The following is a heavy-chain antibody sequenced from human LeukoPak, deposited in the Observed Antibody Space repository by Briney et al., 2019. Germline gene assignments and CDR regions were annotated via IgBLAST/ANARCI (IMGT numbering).Heavy chain of an antibody. CDR3: ASYYDSSGYYVAEYFQH. D-gene: IGHD3-22*01. V-gene: IGHV4-30-4*08. Sequence: PSETLSLTCTVSGGSISSGDYYWRWLRQPPGKGLEWIGYIYYSGSTYYNPSLKSRVTISVDTSKNQFSLKLSSVTAADTAVYYCASYYDSSGYYVAEYFQHWGQGTLVTVSS. CDR1: GGSISSGDYY. J-gene: IGHJ1*01. CDR2: IYYSGST.